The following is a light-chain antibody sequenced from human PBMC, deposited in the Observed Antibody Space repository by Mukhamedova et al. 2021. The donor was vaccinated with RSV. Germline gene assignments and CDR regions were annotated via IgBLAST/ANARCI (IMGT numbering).Light chain of an antibody. V-gene: IGKV2D-29*02. J-gene: IGKJ4*01. Sequence: RPGQSPQLLIYEVSNRFTGVADRFSGRGSGTDFTLKISRVEAEDAGVYYCMQAKQVPLTFGGGTKGEIK. CDR3: MQAKQVPLT. CDR2: EVS.